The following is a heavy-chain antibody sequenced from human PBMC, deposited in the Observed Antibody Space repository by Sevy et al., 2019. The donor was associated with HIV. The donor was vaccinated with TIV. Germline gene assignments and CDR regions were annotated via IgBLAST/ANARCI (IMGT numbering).Heavy chain of an antibody. D-gene: IGHD2-21*02. CDR3: ARGHSDSLTNFDY. V-gene: IGHV3-21*01. J-gene: IGHJ4*02. CDR2: ISSGGAYI. Sequence: GGSLRLSCAGSGFSFSSYTINWVRQAPGKGLEWVASISSGGAYIHYGDSVKGRFTISRDNAKKSLFLQMNSLRAEDTAVYFGARGHSDSLTNFDYWGQGTLVTVSS. CDR1: GFSFSSYT.